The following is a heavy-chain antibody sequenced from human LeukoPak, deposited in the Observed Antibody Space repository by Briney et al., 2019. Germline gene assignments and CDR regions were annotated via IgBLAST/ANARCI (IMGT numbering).Heavy chain of an antibody. Sequence: PGGSLRLSCAASGFTFSSYLMSWVRQAPGKGLEWVANIKQDGSEKYYVDSVKGRFTISRDNAKNSLYLQMNSLRAEDTAVYYCASLVGATFSPTDAFDIWGQGTMVTVSS. CDR3: ASLVGATFSPTDAFDI. CDR2: IKQDGSEK. D-gene: IGHD1-26*01. J-gene: IGHJ3*02. V-gene: IGHV3-7*01. CDR1: GFTFSSYL.